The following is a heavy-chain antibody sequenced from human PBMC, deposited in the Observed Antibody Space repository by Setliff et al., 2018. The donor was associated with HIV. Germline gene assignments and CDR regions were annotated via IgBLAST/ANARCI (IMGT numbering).Heavy chain of an antibody. Sequence: GASVKVSCKASGYTFSSYAITRVRQAPGQGLEWMGSINLYKDDTHYAQKFQDRVAMTADTSTNTAYMELRSLRSDDTAVYYCARYALCSDDCSDEGADIWGQGTLVTVSS. CDR3: ARYALCSDDCSDEGADI. J-gene: IGHJ4*02. V-gene: IGHV1-18*01. CDR2: INLYKDDT. D-gene: IGHD2-21*01. CDR1: GYTFSSYA.